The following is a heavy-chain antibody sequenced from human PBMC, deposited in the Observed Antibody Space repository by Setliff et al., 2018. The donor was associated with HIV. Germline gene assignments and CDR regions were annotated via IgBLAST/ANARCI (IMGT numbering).Heavy chain of an antibody. CDR2: IYYSGST. CDR3: ASRGYCSGGSCYIYYYYYGMDV. V-gene: IGHV4-39*05. CDR1: GGSISSSSYY. Sequence: SETPSLTCTVSGGSISSSSYYWGWIRQPPGKGLEWIGSIYYSGSTYYNPSLKSRVTISVDTSKNQFSLKLSSVTAADTAVYYCASRGYCSGGSCYIYYYYYGMDVWGQGTTVTVSS. D-gene: IGHD2-15*01. J-gene: IGHJ6*02.